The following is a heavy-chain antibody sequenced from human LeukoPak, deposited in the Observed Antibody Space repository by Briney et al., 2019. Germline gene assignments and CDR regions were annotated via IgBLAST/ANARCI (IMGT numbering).Heavy chain of an antibody. CDR2: ISESGSGT. Sequence: PGGSLRLSCAVSRLTFSRYAMSWVRQAPGKGLEWVSAISESGSGTYYADSVKGRFTISRDNSKDTLSLQMNSLRAEDTAVYYCAKDIAQGYTFGSIEQDYWGQGTLVTVSS. CDR1: RLTFSRYA. V-gene: IGHV3-23*01. CDR3: AKDIAQGYTFGSIEQDY. J-gene: IGHJ4*02. D-gene: IGHD5-18*01.